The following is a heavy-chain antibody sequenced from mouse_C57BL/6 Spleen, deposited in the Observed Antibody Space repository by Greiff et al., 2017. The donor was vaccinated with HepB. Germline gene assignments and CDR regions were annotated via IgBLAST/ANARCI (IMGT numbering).Heavy chain of an antibody. V-gene: IGHV1-69*01. J-gene: IGHJ2*01. Sequence: QVQLQQPGAELVMPGASVKLSCKASGYTFTSYWMHWVKQRPGQGLEWIGEIDPSDSYTNYNQKFKGKSTLTVDKSSSTAYMQLSSLTSEDSAVYYCARYYGSERGDYWGQGTTLTVSS. D-gene: IGHD1-1*01. CDR2: IDPSDSYT. CDR1: GYTFTSYW. CDR3: ARYYGSERGDY.